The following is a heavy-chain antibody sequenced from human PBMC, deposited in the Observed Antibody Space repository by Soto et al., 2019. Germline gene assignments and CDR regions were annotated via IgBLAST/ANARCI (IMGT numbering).Heavy chain of an antibody. D-gene: IGHD1-26*01. CDR2: IDTDGSTT. Sequence: EVQLVESGGGLVQPGGSLRLSCAASGFSFSDYWMHWVRQAPGKGLVWVSCIDTDGSTTTYADSVKGRFTISRDNVKNTLYLPMDSLRADDTALYYCSRGGGFSGNYLGGQGTLVTVSS. J-gene: IGHJ4*02. CDR1: GFSFSDYW. V-gene: IGHV3-74*01. CDR3: SRGGGFSGNYL.